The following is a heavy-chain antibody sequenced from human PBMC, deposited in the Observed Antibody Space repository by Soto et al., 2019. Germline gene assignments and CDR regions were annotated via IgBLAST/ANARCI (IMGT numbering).Heavy chain of an antibody. D-gene: IGHD2-21*02. J-gene: IGHJ4*02. CDR2: IFYSGST. Sequence: QVQLQESGPGLVKPSQSLSLTYTVSGGSITSDDYCWSWIRQPPGRGLEWIGYIFYSGSTHYNPSLKIRFIISLDTSKKQVSLKLSSLTAADTAVYYCASANCGGDCSYRHDRYYFESWGQGTLVTVSS. V-gene: IGHV4-30-4*01. CDR3: ASANCGGDCSYRHDRYYFES. CDR1: GGSITSDDYC.